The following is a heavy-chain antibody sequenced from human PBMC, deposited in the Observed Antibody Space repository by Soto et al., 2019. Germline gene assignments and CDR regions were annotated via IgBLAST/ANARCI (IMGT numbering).Heavy chain of an antibody. J-gene: IGHJ6*02. D-gene: IGHD3-16*01. CDR3: ARDLKAGGHFGMDV. CDR1: GGAFSTYA. V-gene: IGHV1-69*06. Sequence: QVQLVQSGAEVKEPGSSVKVACQASGGAFSTYAISWVRQAPGQGLEWMGGGIPLFGTSNYLPKFQGRVSIAADRSTETVYMELSRLRFDDTAVYFCARDLKAGGHFGMDVWGQGTTVTVSS. CDR2: GIPLFGTS.